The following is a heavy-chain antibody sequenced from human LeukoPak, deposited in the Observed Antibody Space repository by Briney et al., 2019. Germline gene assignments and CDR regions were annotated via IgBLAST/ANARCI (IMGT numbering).Heavy chain of an antibody. CDR1: GFNFDDYG. CDR2: INWNGRAI. CDR3: ARGGRRYYGSGSYFLDWIDP. Sequence: PGGSLRLSCAASGFNFDDYGMSWVRQAPGKGLEWVSGINWNGRAIGYADSVKGRFTISRDNAKSSLYLEMSTLRAEDTALYYCARGGRRYYGSGSYFLDWIDPWGQGTLVIVSS. V-gene: IGHV3-20*04. J-gene: IGHJ5*02. D-gene: IGHD3-10*01.